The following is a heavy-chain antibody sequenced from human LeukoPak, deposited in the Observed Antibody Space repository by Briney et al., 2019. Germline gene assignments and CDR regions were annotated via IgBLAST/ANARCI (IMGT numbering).Heavy chain of an antibody. J-gene: IGHJ4*02. D-gene: IGHD6-6*01. CDR1: GGTFSSYA. V-gene: IGHV1-69*13. Sequence: SVKVSCKASGGTFSSYAISWVRQAPGQGLEWMGGIIPIFGTANYAQKFQGRVTVTADESTSTAYMELSSLRSEDTAVYYCARDPLYSSSPRGPSYWGQGTLVTVSS. CDR2: IIPIFGTA. CDR3: ARDPLYSSSPRGPSY.